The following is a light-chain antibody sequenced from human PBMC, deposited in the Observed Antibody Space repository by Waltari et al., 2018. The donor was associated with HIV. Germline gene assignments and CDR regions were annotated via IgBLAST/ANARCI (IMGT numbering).Light chain of an antibody. Sequence: EIVLTQSPGTLSLSPGERATLSCRTSQSVSSNYLAWYQQKPGQAPRLLIYGASNRATGISDRFSGSGSGTDFTLTISRLEPEDFAVYYCQQYGSSSYTFGGGTKVEIK. CDR1: QSVSSNY. J-gene: IGKJ4*01. V-gene: IGKV3-20*01. CDR3: QQYGSSSYT. CDR2: GAS.